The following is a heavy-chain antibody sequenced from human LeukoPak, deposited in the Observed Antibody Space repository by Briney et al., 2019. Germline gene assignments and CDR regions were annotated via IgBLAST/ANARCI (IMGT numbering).Heavy chain of an antibody. CDR1: GFTFSSYS. J-gene: IGHJ4*02. Sequence: GGSLRLSCAASGFTFSSYSMNWVRQAPGKGLEWVSSISSSSSYIYYADSVKGRFTISRDNAKNSLYLQMNSLRAEDTAVYYCARSEDTAMVFSYWGQGTLVTASS. CDR2: ISSSSSYI. CDR3: ARSEDTAMVFSY. D-gene: IGHD5-18*01. V-gene: IGHV3-21*01.